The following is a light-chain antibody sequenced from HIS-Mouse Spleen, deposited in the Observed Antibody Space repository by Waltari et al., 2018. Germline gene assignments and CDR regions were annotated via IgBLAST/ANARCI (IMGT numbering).Light chain of an antibody. CDR2: DVS. CDR1: SSAVGGYYY. J-gene: IGLJ2*01. Sequence: QSALTQPRSVSGSPGPSVTISCTGTSSAVGGYYYVSWYQQHPGKAPKLMIYDVSKRPSGVPDRFSGSKSGNTASLTSSGLQAEDEADYYCCSYAGSYTFEVVFGGGTKLTVL. CDR3: CSYAGSYTFEVV. V-gene: IGLV2-11*01.